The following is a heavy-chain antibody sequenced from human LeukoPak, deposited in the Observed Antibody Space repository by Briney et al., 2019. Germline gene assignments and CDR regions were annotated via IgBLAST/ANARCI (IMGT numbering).Heavy chain of an antibody. Sequence: GEPLQISCKGSGYHFTSNWIGWVRQMPGKGLEWMGIIYPGDSETRYSPPFQGQVTISADRSINTAYLQWSSLKASDTAMYYCASGYYSHYFDHWGQGTLVTVSS. CDR2: IYPGDSET. J-gene: IGHJ4*02. D-gene: IGHD3-22*01. CDR1: GYHFTSNW. V-gene: IGHV5-51*01. CDR3: ASGYYSHYFDH.